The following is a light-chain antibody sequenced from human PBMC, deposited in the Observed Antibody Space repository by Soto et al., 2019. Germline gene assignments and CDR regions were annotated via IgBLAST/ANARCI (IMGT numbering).Light chain of an antibody. CDR2: DVS. J-gene: IGLJ1*01. CDR1: SSDVGGFNH. CDR3: SSYTVSSANV. V-gene: IGLV2-14*03. Sequence: QSALTQPASVSGSPGQSITISCTGSSSDVGGFNHVSWYQQHPGKAPKLMIFDVSNRPSGVSNRFSGSKSGNTASLTISGLQAEDEADYHCSSYTVSSANVFGPGTKLTVL.